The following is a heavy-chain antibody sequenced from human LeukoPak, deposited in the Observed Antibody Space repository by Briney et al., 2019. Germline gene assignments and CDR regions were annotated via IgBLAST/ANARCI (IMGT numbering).Heavy chain of an antibody. CDR2: ISAYNGNT. V-gene: IGHV1-18*01. J-gene: IGHJ6*02. Sequence: ASVKVSCKASGYTFTSYGISWVRQAPGQGLEWMGWISAYNGNTNYAQKLQGRVTMTTDTSTSTAYMELRSLRSDGTAVYYCARARIHIVVVPAYYYYGMDVWGQGTTVTVSS. CDR1: GYTFTSYG. CDR3: ARARIHIVVVPAYYYYGMDV. D-gene: IGHD2-2*01.